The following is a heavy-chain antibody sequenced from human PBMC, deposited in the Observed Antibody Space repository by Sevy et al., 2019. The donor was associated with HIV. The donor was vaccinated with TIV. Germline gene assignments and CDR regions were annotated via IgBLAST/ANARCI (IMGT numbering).Heavy chain of an antibody. D-gene: IGHD1-26*01. V-gene: IGHV1-69*13. Sequence: ASVKVSCKASGGTFSSYAISWVRQAPGQGLEWMGGIIPIFGTANYAQKFQGRVTITADESTSTAYMELSSLRSEDTAVYYCARLSDPHSSIVGATPVDYWGQGTLVTVSS. CDR2: IIPIFGTA. CDR1: GGTFSSYA. J-gene: IGHJ4*02. CDR3: ARLSDPHSSIVGATPVDY.